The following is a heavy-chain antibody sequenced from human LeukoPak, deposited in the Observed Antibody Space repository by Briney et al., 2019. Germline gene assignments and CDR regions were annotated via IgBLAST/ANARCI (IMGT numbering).Heavy chain of an antibody. CDR3: TTKVIRGNSGDDYDD. Sequence: GGSLRLSCAASGVTFSSYSMHWVRQAPGKGLEWVALISSDGNDKLYGDSVKGRFTISRDDSKSTLYLQMNSLRAEDTAVYYCTTKVIRGNSGDDYDDWGQGTLVTVSS. J-gene: IGHJ4*02. CDR2: ISSDGNDK. CDR1: GVTFSSYS. D-gene: IGHD5-12*01. V-gene: IGHV3-30*03.